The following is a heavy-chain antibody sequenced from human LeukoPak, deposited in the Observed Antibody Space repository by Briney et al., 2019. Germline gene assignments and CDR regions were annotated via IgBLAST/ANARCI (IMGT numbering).Heavy chain of an antibody. CDR3: ANGQNYYDSSGYYG. CDR2: ISYDGSNK. V-gene: IGHV3-30*18. J-gene: IGHJ4*02. CDR1: GFTFSSYA. D-gene: IGHD3-22*01. Sequence: GGSLRLSCAASGFTFSSYAMSWVRQAPGKGLEWVAVISYDGSNKYYADSVKGRFTISRDNSKNTLYLQMNSLRAEDTAVYYCANGQNYYDSSGYYGWGQGTLVTVSS.